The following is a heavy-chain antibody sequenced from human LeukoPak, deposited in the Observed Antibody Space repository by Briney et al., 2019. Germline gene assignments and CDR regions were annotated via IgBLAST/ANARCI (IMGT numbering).Heavy chain of an antibody. CDR2: INQSGST. CDR3: ARILLWFGEITHMDV. D-gene: IGHD3-10*01. J-gene: IGHJ6*03. V-gene: IGHV4-34*01. Sequence: GSLRLSCAASGFTFSSYWMSWVRQPPGKGLEWIGEINQSGSTNYNPSLKSRVTISVDTSKNQFSLKLSSVTAADTAVYYCARILLWFGEITHMDVWGKGTTVTISS. CDR1: GFTFSSYW.